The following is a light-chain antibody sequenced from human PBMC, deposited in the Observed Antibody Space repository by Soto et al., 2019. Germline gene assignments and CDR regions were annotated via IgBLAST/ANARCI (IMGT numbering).Light chain of an antibody. CDR1: QSISSK. CDR3: QQYNSWTTIT. J-gene: IGKJ5*01. CDR2: GAS. Sequence: EIVMTQSPATLSVSPGERATLSCRASQSISSKLGWYQQRPGQAPRLLIYGASTRATGIPVRFSGSGSGTEFTLTISSLQSEDSAVYYCQQYNSWTTITFGQGTRLEI. V-gene: IGKV3-15*01.